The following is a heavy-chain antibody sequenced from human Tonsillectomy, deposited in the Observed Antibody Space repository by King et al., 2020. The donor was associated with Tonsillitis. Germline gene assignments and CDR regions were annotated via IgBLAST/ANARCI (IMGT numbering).Heavy chain of an antibody. Sequence: VQLVESGGGLVQPGGSMRLSCAPSGFIFSDHYMDWVRQAPGKGLEWIGRTRDKPNSYTTDYAASVRGRFTVSRDDSKNSLHLQMNRLKPEDTAVYYCTRVPYDSSGSYYSYYFDYWGQGTLVTVSS. D-gene: IGHD3-22*01. CDR3: TRVPYDSSGSYYSYYFDY. CDR1: GFIFSDHY. CDR2: TRDKPNSYTT. J-gene: IGHJ4*02. V-gene: IGHV3-72*01.